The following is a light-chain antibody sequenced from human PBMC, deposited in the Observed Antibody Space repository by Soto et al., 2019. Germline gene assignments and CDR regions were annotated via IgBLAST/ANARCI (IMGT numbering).Light chain of an antibody. V-gene: IGKV3-15*01. CDR2: AAS. CDR1: QSVSGN. Sequence: EIVMTQSPATLSLSPGERATLSCRASQSVSGNLAWYQQKPGQAPRLLIYAASTRATGIPARFSGSGSGTGFTLTISSLQSEDFAVYYCQQYNNWPPITFGPGTKVDIK. J-gene: IGKJ3*01. CDR3: QQYNNWPPIT.